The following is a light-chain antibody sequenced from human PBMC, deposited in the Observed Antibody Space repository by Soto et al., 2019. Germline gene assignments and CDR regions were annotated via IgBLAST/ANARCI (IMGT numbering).Light chain of an antibody. CDR1: SSDVSGYNS. CDR2: EVS. V-gene: IGLV2-14*03. Sequence: SALTQPASVSGSPGQSITVSCTGTSSDVSGYNSVSWYQQHPGKPPKLIIYEVSNRPSGVSDRFSGSKSGNTASLTISGLQAEDEADYYCSSYTSTSSYVFATGTKVTVL. CDR3: SSYTSTSSYV. J-gene: IGLJ1*01.